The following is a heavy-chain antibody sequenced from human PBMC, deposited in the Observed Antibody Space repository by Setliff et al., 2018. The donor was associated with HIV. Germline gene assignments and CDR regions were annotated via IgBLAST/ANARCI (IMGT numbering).Heavy chain of an antibody. D-gene: IGHD6-13*01. CDR1: GGSLSGHY. CDR2: ISHSGKT. J-gene: IGHJ4*02. V-gene: IGHV4-34*01. Sequence: AETLSLTCAVYGGSLSGHYWTWIRQPPGEGLEWIGEISHSGKTNYNPSLKSRVTISVDTSKNQFSLKVTSVTAADTAVYYCVTSSSWSSRLNFWGQGMLVTVSS. CDR3: VTSSSWSSRLNF.